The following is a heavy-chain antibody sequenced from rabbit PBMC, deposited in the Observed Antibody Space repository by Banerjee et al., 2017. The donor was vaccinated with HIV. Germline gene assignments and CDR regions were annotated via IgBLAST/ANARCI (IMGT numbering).Heavy chain of an antibody. V-gene: IGHV1S43*01. D-gene: IGHD4-1*01. CDR1: GIDFSSYYY. CDR2: IYTSSGST. CDR3: ARDPDSSGWGPLFNF. J-gene: IGHJ4*01. Sequence: QSLEESGGDLVKPGASLTLTCKASGIDFSSYYYMCWVRQAPGKGLELIACIYTSSGSTWYASWVNGRFTISRSTSLNTVDLKMTSLTAADTATYFCARDPDSSGWGPLFNFWGPGTLVTVS.